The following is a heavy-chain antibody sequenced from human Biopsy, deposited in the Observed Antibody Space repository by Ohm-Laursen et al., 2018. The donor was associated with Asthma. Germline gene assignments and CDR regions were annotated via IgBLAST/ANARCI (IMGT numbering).Heavy chain of an antibody. D-gene: IGHD2-2*01. V-gene: IGHV3-30*07. Sequence: SLRLSCSAPGFRFSSYAMHWVRQAPGKGLEWVALITYDGSKTIYGDSVRGRFTVSRDNSKNSLYLQMSSLRGEDTAIYYCATLSWYASQYWGQGTLVTVSS. CDR1: GFRFSSYA. CDR2: ITYDGSKT. J-gene: IGHJ4*02. CDR3: ATLSWYASQY.